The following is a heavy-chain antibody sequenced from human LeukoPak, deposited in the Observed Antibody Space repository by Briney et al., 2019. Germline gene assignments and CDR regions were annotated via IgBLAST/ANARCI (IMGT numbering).Heavy chain of an antibody. J-gene: IGHJ2*01. Sequence: SETLSLTCTVSGGSFSSYYWTWIRQPAGKGLEWIGRIYNSGTTNYSPSLESRVTMSLDTSKNRFSLSLSTVTAADTAVYYCARDRLGATGHWRIDVWGRGTLVTVSS. CDR1: GGSFSSYY. V-gene: IGHV4-4*07. D-gene: IGHD1-26*01. CDR3: ARDRLGATGHWRIDV. CDR2: IYNSGTT.